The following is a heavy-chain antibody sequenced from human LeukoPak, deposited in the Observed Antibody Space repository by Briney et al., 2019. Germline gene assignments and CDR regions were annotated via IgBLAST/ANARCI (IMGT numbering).Heavy chain of an antibody. J-gene: IGHJ4*02. D-gene: IGHD1-14*01. Sequence: SETLSLTCTVSGGSLSSYYWSWVRQPPGKGLEWIGYIYYSGSTNYNPSLTSRVTISVDTSKNQFSLKLSSVTAADTAVYYCARSSCSGVACLDYWGQGTLVTASS. CDR2: IYYSGST. CDR3: ARSSCSGVACLDY. V-gene: IGHV4-59*01. CDR1: GGSLSSYY.